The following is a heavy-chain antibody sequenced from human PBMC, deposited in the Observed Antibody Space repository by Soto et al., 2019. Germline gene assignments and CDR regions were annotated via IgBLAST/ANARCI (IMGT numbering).Heavy chain of an antibody. Sequence: GGSLRLSCAASAFTFSSYWMHWVRQAPGKGLVWVSRINNDGSSTNYADSVKGRFTISRDNAKNTLYLQMNSLRAEDTAVYYCAREWNRFSDYWGQGTLVTVSS. D-gene: IGHD3-3*01. CDR2: INNDGSST. CDR3: AREWNRFSDY. CDR1: AFTFSSYW. V-gene: IGHV3-74*01. J-gene: IGHJ4*02.